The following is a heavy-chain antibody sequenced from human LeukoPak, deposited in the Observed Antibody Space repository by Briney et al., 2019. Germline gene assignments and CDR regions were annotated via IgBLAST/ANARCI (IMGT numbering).Heavy chain of an antibody. V-gene: IGHV3-7*01. CDR1: GFTFSSHW. Sequence: GGSLRLSCVASGFTFSSHWMTWVRQAPGKGLEWAANINQDGSEKYYVDSVKGRFTVSRDNAKNSIYLQMNSLRAEDTAVYYCARDAYDSSGYYGDAFDIWGQGTMVTVSS. CDR3: ARDAYDSSGYYGDAFDI. CDR2: INQDGSEK. D-gene: IGHD3-22*01. J-gene: IGHJ3*02.